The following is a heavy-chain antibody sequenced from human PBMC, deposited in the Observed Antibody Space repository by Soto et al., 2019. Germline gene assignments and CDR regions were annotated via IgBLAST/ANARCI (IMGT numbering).Heavy chain of an antibody. J-gene: IGHJ6*03. CDR2: IWYDGSNK. D-gene: IGHD2-2*01. CDR1: GFTFSSYG. Sequence: QVQLVESGGGVVQPGRSLRLSCAASGFTFSSYGMHWVRQAPGKGLERVAVIWYDGSNKYYADSVKGRFTISRDNSKNTLYLQMNSLRAEDTAVYYCARDNSSIVVVAMDVWGKGTTVTVSS. CDR3: ARDNSSIVVVAMDV. V-gene: IGHV3-33*01.